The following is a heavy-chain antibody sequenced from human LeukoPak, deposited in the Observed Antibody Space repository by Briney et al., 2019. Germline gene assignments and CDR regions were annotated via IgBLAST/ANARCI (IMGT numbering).Heavy chain of an antibody. CDR2: INPNSGGT. CDR3: ARVIGYDSSGYYYVD. J-gene: IGHJ4*02. CDR1: GYTFTGYY. V-gene: IGHV1-2*02. Sequence: GASVKVSCKASGYTFTGYYMHWVRQAPGQGLEWMGWINPNSGGTNYAQKFQGRVTMTRDTSISTAYMELSRLRSDDTAVYYCARVIGYDSSGYYYVDWGQGTLVTVSS. D-gene: IGHD3-22*01.